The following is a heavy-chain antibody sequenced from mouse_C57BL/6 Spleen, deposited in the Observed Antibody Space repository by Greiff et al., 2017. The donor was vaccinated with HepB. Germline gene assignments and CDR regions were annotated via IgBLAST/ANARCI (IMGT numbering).Heavy chain of an antibody. D-gene: IGHD1-1*01. CDR3: ASGYGSSYPWFAY. J-gene: IGHJ3*01. Sequence: QVQLQQSGAELAKPGASVKLSCKASGYTFTSYWMHWVKQRPGQGLEWIGYINPSSGYTKYNQKFKDKATLTADKSSSTAYMQLISLTYEDSAVYYCASGYGSSYPWFAYWGQGTLVTVSA. CDR1: GYTFTSYW. CDR2: INPSSGYT. V-gene: IGHV1-7*01.